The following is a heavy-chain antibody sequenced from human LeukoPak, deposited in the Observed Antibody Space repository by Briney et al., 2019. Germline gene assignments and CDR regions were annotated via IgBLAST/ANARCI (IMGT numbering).Heavy chain of an antibody. D-gene: IGHD6-13*01. CDR2: ISSNGDTT. J-gene: IGHJ4*02. Sequence: PGGSLRLSCAASGFSFSNYAMHWVRQAPGKGLEYVSVISSNGDTTYYANSVKGRFTISRDNSKNTLYLQMGSLRAEDMAVYYRARAAAGVFYYFDYWGQGTLVTVSS. CDR3: ARAAAGVFYYFDY. V-gene: IGHV3-64*01. CDR1: GFSFSNYA.